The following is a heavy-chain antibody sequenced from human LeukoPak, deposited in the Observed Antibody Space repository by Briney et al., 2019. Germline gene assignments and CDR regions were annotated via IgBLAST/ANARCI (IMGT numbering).Heavy chain of an antibody. CDR1: GFTVNKYE. Sequence: PGGSLRLSFAASGFTVNKYEIHWVRQAPGKGLEWISYINGGATTTYYADSVWGRFTISRDDAQNSVHLQMNSLRDEDTAVYYCVRGRLLRSTKYFDYWGQGALVTVSS. D-gene: IGHD2-21*02. J-gene: IGHJ4*02. CDR3: VRGRLLRSTKYFDY. V-gene: IGHV3-48*03. CDR2: INGGATTT.